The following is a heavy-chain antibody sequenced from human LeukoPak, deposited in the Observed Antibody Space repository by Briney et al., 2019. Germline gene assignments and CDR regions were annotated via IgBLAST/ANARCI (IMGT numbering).Heavy chain of an antibody. CDR1: GYTLKEIS. CDR3: ATDALTHSSGWYGWFDP. D-gene: IGHD6-19*01. Sequence: ASVKVSCKVSGYTLKEISIHWVRQAPGKGLEWMGGIHPEDAETIYAQNFQGRVTMTADTSTDTAYMELSSLRSEDTAVYYCATDALTHSSGWYGWFDPWGQGTLVTVFS. CDR2: IHPEDAET. J-gene: IGHJ5*02. V-gene: IGHV1-24*01.